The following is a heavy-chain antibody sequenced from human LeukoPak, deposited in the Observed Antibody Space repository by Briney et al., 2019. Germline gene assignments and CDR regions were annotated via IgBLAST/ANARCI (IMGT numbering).Heavy chain of an antibody. CDR3: ASFTAAGKTIRDNWFDP. V-gene: IGHV4-59*08. D-gene: IGHD6-13*01. CDR2: IYYSGST. Sequence: PSETLSLTCTVSGGSISSYYWSWIRQPPGKGLEWIGYIYYSGSTNYNPSLKSRVTISVDTSKNQFSLKLSPVTAADTAVYYCASFTAAGKTIRDNWFDPWGQGTLVNVSS. J-gene: IGHJ5*02. CDR1: GGSISSYY.